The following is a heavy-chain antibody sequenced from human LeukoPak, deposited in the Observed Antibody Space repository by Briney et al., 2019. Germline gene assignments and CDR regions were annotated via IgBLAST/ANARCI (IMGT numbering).Heavy chain of an antibody. CDR1: GFTFSSYS. CDR2: ISSSSSTI. J-gene: IGHJ4*02. D-gene: IGHD1-26*01. CDR3: ARGGWELHLDY. Sequence: GGSLRPSCAASGFTFSSYSMNWVRQAPGKGLEWVSYISSSSSTIYYADSVKGRFTISRDNAKNSLYLQMNSLRAEDTAVYYCARGGWELHLDYWGQGTLVTVSS. V-gene: IGHV3-48*01.